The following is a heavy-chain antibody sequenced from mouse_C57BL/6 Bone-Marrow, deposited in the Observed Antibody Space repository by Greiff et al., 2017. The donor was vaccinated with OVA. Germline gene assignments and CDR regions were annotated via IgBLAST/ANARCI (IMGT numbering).Heavy chain of an antibody. Sequence: QVQLQQPGAELVMPGASVKLSCKASGYTFTSYWMHWVKQRPGQGLEWIGEIDPSDSYTNYHQKFKGKSTLTVDKASSTAYMQLSSLTSEDSAVYYCAREGYYGSSPFFDYWGQGTTLTVSS. D-gene: IGHD1-1*01. CDR2: IDPSDSYT. CDR1: GYTFTSYW. CDR3: AREGYYGSSPFFDY. J-gene: IGHJ2*01. V-gene: IGHV1-69*01.